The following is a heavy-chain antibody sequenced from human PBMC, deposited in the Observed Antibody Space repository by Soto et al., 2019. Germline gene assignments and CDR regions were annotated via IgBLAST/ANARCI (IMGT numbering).Heavy chain of an antibody. D-gene: IGHD3-22*01. Sequence: GGSLRLSCAASGSIFSSYGMHWVRQAPGKGLEWVAVTSYDGRNTNYADSVRGRLTISRDNSKNTLYLQMNSLRAEDTAVYYCAIDAYYQESSGLYFLDYWCQGAPVAVSS. V-gene: IGHV3-30*03. CDR1: GSIFSSYG. J-gene: IGHJ4*02. CDR2: TSYDGRNT. CDR3: AIDAYYQESSGLYFLDY.